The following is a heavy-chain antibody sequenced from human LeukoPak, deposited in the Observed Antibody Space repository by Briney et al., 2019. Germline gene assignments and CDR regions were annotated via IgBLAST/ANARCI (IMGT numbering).Heavy chain of an antibody. CDR3: ARDYSLAAAVNY. D-gene: IGHD6-13*01. J-gene: IGHJ4*02. Sequence: ASVKVSCKASGYTFTSYAMHWVRQAPGQRLEWMGWINAGNGNTKYSQKFQGRVTITRDTSASTAYMELSSLRSEDTAVYYCARDYSLAAAVNYWGQGTLVTVSS. V-gene: IGHV1-3*01. CDR1: GYTFTSYA. CDR2: INAGNGNT.